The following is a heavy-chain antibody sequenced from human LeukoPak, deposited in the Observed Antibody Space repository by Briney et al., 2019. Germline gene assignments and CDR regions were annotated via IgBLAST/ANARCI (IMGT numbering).Heavy chain of an antibody. CDR2: IIPIFGTA. V-gene: IGHV1-69*13. CDR1: GGTFSSYA. J-gene: IGHJ5*02. D-gene: IGHD5-12*01. Sequence: ASVKVSCKASGGTFSSYAISWVRQAPGQGLEWMGGIIPIFGTANYAQKFQGRVTITADESTSTAYMELSSLRSEDTAVYYCAGEMGGSYNWFDPWGQGTLVTVSS. CDR3: AGEMGGSYNWFDP.